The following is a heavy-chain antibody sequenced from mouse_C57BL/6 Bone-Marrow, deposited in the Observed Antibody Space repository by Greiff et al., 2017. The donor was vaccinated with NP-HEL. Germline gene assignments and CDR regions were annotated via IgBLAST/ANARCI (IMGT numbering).Heavy chain of an antibody. Sequence: EVMLVESGGDLVKPGGSLKLSCAASGFTFSSYGMSWVRQTPDKRLEWVATISSGGSYTYYPDSVKGRFTISRDNAKNTLYLHMSSLKSEDTAMYYCARHLIYDYDEGPWFAYWGQGTLVTVSA. CDR1: GFTFSSYG. D-gene: IGHD2-4*01. V-gene: IGHV5-6*01. J-gene: IGHJ3*01. CDR2: ISSGGSYT. CDR3: ARHLIYDYDEGPWFAY.